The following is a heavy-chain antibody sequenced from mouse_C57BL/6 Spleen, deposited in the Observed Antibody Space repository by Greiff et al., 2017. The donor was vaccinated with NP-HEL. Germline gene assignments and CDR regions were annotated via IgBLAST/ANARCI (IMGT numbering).Heavy chain of an antibody. CDR2: IRNKANGYTT. J-gene: IGHJ1*03. CDR3: ARRDYGSRGYLDV. D-gene: IGHD1-1*01. CDR1: GFTFTDYY. V-gene: IGHV7-3*01. Sequence: DVKLVESGGGLVQPGGSLSLSCAASGFTFTDYYMSWVRQPPGKALEWLGVIRNKANGYTTEYTASVKGRFTIYRDNSQSIRYLQMNALRAEDSAMYYCARRDYGSRGYLDVWGTGTTVTVSS.